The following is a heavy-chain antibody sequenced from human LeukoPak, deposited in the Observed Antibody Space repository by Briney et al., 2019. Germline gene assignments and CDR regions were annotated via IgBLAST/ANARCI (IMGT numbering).Heavy chain of an antibody. CDR1: GDSVPGNSAA. Sequence: SQTLSLTCAISGDSVPGNSAAWNWIRQSPSRGLEWLGRTYYRSKWYTDYAVSVTSRITINPDTSKNQFSLQLNSVTPEDTAVYYCARDKDYSIDHWGQGTLVTVSS. CDR3: ARDKDYSIDH. CDR2: TYYRSKWYT. D-gene: IGHD4-11*01. V-gene: IGHV6-1*01. J-gene: IGHJ4*02.